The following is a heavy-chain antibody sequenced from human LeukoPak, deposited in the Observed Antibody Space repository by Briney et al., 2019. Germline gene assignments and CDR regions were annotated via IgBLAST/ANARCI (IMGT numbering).Heavy chain of an antibody. V-gene: IGHV3-48*04. CDR3: AELGITMIGGV. CDR2: ISSSGSTI. CDR1: GFTFSVYG. J-gene: IGHJ6*04. D-gene: IGHD3-10*02. Sequence: GGSLRLSCAASGFTFSVYGMNWVRQAPGKGLEWVSYISSSGSTIYYADSVKGRFTISRDNAKNSLYLQMNSLRAEDTAVYYCAELGITMIGGVWGKGTTVTISS.